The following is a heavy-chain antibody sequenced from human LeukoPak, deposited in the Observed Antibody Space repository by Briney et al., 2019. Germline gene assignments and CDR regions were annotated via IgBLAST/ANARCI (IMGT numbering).Heavy chain of an antibody. D-gene: IGHD3-10*01. Sequence: GGSLRLSRAASGFTFSDYHMSWIRQAPGKGLEWVSYISSSGSTTDYADSVRGRFTISRDNAKNSLYLQVNSLRAEDTAVYYCARDKTVGADTGSSFYYWGQGALVTVSS. CDR1: GFTFSDYH. V-gene: IGHV3-11*01. J-gene: IGHJ4*02. CDR3: ARDKTVGADTGSSFYY. CDR2: ISSSGSTT.